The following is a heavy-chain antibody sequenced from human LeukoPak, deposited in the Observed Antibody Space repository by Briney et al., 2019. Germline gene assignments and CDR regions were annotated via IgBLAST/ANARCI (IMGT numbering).Heavy chain of an antibody. Sequence: GGSPRLSCAASGFTFSSYAMSWLRQAPGKGLEWVSAMSGSGGSTYYAESVKGRFTISRDNSKNTLYLQMNSLRVEDTAVYYCARDGIGSGYYNYWGQGTLATVSS. J-gene: IGHJ4*02. V-gene: IGHV3-23*01. CDR1: GFTFSSYA. D-gene: IGHD3-22*01. CDR3: ARDGIGSGYYNY. CDR2: MSGSGGST.